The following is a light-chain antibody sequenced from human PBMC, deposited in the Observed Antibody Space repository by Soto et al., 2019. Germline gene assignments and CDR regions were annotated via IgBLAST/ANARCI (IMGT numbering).Light chain of an antibody. CDR1: SSDVGGYNY. CDR2: EVS. CDR3: SSFAASNNLV. V-gene: IGLV2-8*01. Sequence: QSALTQPPSASGSPGQSVTISCTGTSSDVGGYNYVSWYQQHPGKAPKLMIYEVSNRPSGVPNRFSGSKSGNTASLTVSGLQAEDEADYYCSSFAASNNLVFGGGTKVTVL. J-gene: IGLJ1*01.